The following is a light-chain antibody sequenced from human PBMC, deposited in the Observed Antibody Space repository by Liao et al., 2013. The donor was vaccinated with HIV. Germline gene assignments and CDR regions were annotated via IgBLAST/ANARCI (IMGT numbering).Light chain of an antibody. J-gene: IGLJ2*01. CDR1: KLGDKY. CDR3: QVWDRSSAHVI. V-gene: IGLV3-1*01. Sequence: SYELTQPPSVSVSPGQTASITCSADKLGDKYACWYQQKPGQSPVLVISQDSKRPSGIPERFSGSNSGNTATLTISRAEAGDEADYYCQVWDRSSAHVIFGGGTKLTVL. CDR2: QDS.